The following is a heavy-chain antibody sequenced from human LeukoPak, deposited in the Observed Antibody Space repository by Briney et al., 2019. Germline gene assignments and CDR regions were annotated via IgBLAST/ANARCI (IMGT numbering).Heavy chain of an antibody. J-gene: IGHJ4*02. V-gene: IGHV4-39*01. CDR2: IYYGGST. D-gene: IGHD1-26*01. CDR3: TRLLKYSGSYYCDY. CDR1: GGSISSNRHY. Sequence: SETLSLTCTVSGGSISSNRHYWGWIRQPPGNGLQWIGNIYYGGSTYYNPSLKSRVTISVDTSKNQFSLKLSSVTAADTAVYYCTRLLKYSGSYYCDYWGQGSLVTVSS.